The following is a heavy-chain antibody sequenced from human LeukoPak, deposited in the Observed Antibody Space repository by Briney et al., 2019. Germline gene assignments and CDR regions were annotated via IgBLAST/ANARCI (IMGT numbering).Heavy chain of an antibody. CDR2: IYSSGST. D-gene: IGHD2-2*01. J-gene: IGHJ3*02. V-gene: IGHV4-4*07. Sequence: PSETLSLTCNVSGGSMTSYYWSWIRKPAGKGLEWIGRIYSSGSTNYSPSLKSRIAMSADTSNNQFSLNLSSVTAADTAVYYCARDSTARAYDIWGQGTMVTVSS. CDR1: GGSMTSYY. CDR3: ARDSTARAYDI.